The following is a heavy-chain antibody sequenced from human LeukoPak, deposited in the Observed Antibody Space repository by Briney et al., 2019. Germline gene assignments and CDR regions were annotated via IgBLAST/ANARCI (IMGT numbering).Heavy chain of an antibody. CDR3: ARDRGSSIDWFDP. CDR1: DDSITMYY. J-gene: IGHJ5*02. V-gene: IGHV4-38-2*02. D-gene: IGHD6-6*01. CDR2: IYYSGST. Sequence: SETLSLTCSVSDDSITMYYWTWIRQPPGKGLEWIGSIYYSGSTYYNPSLKSRVTISVDTSKNQFSLKLSSVTAADTAVYYCARDRGSSIDWFDPWGQGTLVTVSS.